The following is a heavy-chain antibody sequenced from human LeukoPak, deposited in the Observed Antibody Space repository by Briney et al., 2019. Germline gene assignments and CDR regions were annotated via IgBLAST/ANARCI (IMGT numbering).Heavy chain of an antibody. D-gene: IGHD6-13*01. CDR2: VYYSGST. CDR3: ARVSRRDGSSWFFDY. Sequence: SETLSLTCTVSGGSISSSGYYWAWIRQPPGKGLEWIGSVYYSGSTYYNPSLKSRVSISVDTSQNQFSLKLSSVTAADTAIYYCARVSRRDGSSWFFDYWGQGTLVAVSS. J-gene: IGHJ4*02. CDR1: GGSISSSGYY. V-gene: IGHV4-39*07.